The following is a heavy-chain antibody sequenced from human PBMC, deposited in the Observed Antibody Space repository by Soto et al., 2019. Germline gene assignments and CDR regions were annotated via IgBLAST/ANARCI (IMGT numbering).Heavy chain of an antibody. CDR2: ISSSGGST. CDR3: AKDIQGRGATTGDDAFDI. V-gene: IGHV3-23*01. CDR1: EFTFSNYA. J-gene: IGHJ3*02. Sequence: GGSLRLSCVASEFTFSNYAMNWVRQAPGEGPEWVSLISSSGGSTYYADSVKGRFSISRDNSKNTLYLQMNSLRVEDTAIYYFAKDIQGRGATTGDDAFDIWGQGTMVTVS. D-gene: IGHD1-1*01.